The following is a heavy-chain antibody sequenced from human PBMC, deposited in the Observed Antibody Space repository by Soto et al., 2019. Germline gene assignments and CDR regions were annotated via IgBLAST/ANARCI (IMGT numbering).Heavy chain of an antibody. Sequence: ASVQVSCKASGYTFTSYGISWVRQAPGQGLEWMGWISAYNGNTNYAQKHQGRVTMTTDTSTSTAYMELRSLRSDDTAVYYCARDRDLVDYGDYGGAFDIWGQGTMVTVSS. CDR1: GYTFTSYG. CDR2: ISAYNGNT. CDR3: ARDRDLVDYGDYGGAFDI. J-gene: IGHJ3*02. D-gene: IGHD4-17*01. V-gene: IGHV1-18*01.